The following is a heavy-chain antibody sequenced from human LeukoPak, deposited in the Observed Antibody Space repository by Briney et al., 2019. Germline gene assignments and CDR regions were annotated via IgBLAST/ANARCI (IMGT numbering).Heavy chain of an antibody. Sequence: SETLSLTCTVSGGSISSYYWSWIRQPPGKGLEWIGYIYYSGSTNYNPSLKSRVTISVDTSKNQFSLKLSSVTAADTAVYYCAILGATEYWGQGTLVTVSS. CDR3: AILGATEY. V-gene: IGHV4-59*08. J-gene: IGHJ4*02. CDR1: GGSISSYY. CDR2: IYYSGST. D-gene: IGHD1-26*01.